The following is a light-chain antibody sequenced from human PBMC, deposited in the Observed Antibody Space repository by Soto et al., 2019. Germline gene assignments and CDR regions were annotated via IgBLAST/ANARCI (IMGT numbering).Light chain of an antibody. Sequence: EIVLTQSPATLSLSPGERATLSGRASQSVSSYLAWYQQKPGQAPRLLIYDASNRATGIPARFSGSGSGTDFTLTISSLEPEDFAVYYCPQRSNWPWTFGQGTKVEIK. V-gene: IGKV3-11*01. CDR3: PQRSNWPWT. J-gene: IGKJ1*01. CDR2: DAS. CDR1: QSVSSY.